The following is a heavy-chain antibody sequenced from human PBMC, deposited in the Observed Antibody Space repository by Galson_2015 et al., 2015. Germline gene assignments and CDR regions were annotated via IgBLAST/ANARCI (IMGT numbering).Heavy chain of an antibody. CDR1: GFTFNTYA. CDR3: AKDSRTPYYYDSSGYRDYYGMDV. V-gene: IGHV3-23*01. Sequence: SLRLSCAISGFTFNTYAMSWVRQAPGKGLEWVSAISGSGGSTYYADSVKGRFTISRDNPKNTLYLQMNSLRAEDTAVYYCAKDSRTPYYYDSSGYRDYYGMDVWGQGTTVTVSS. D-gene: IGHD3-22*01. CDR2: ISGSGGST. J-gene: IGHJ6*02.